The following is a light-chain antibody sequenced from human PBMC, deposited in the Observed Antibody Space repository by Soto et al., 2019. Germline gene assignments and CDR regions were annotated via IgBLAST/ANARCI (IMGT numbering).Light chain of an antibody. CDR3: QQYNNWPRT. J-gene: IGKJ2*01. CDR1: ESVRSN. CDR2: GAS. Sequence: EIVMTQSPATLSVSPGERATLSCRASESVRSNLAWYQQNPGQAPRLLIYGASTRATGIPARFSGSGSGTEFTLTISGLQSQDFAVYYCQQYNNWPRTFGQGTKLEIK. V-gene: IGKV3-15*01.